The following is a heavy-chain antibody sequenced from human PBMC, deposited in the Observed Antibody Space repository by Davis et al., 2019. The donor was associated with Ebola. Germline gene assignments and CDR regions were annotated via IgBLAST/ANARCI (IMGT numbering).Heavy chain of an antibody. Sequence: PGGSLRLSCAASGFTFSDYYMSWIRQAPGKGLEWVSYISSSGSTIYYADSVKGRFTISRDNAKNSLYLQMNSLRAEDTAVYYCARDPQTRLVGATPVWFDPWGQGTLVTVSS. CDR3: ARDPQTRLVGATPVWFDP. J-gene: IGHJ5*02. D-gene: IGHD1-26*01. V-gene: IGHV3-11*04. CDR2: ISSSGSTI. CDR1: GFTFSDYY.